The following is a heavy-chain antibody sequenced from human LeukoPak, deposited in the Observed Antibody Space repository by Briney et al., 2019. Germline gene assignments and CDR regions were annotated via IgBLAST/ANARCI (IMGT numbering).Heavy chain of an antibody. CDR2: ISGGSGGDT. V-gene: IGHV3-23*01. D-gene: IGHD1-26*01. CDR3: GPRYNGDTWYHY. J-gene: IGHJ4*02. Sequence: GGSLRLSCAASGFTFKNSAMSWVRQAPGKGLEWVSGISGGSGGDTYYAYSVKGRFAISRDNSKNTLYLQMDSLRAEDTAVYYCGPRYNGDTWYHYWGRGTLVTVSS. CDR1: GFTFKNSA.